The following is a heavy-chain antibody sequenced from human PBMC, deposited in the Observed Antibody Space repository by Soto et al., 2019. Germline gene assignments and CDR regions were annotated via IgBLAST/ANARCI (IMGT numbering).Heavy chain of an antibody. Sequence: ASVKVSCKASGYTFTSYGISWVRQAPGQGLEWMGWISAYNGNTNYAQKLQGRVTMTTDTSTSTAYMELRSLRSDDTAVYYCAKVPLIRRYSYRYRCQFDYWGQGTRVTVYS. D-gene: IGHD5-18*01. CDR3: AKVPLIRRYSYRYRCQFDY. J-gene: IGHJ4*02. CDR1: GYTFTSYG. V-gene: IGHV1-18*01. CDR2: ISAYNGNT.